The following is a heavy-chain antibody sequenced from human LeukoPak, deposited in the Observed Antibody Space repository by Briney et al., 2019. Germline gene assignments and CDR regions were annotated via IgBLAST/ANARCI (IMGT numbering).Heavy chain of an antibody. CDR1: GSSISSGSYY. CDR3: ARTWIVVAMGAFDI. J-gene: IGHJ3*02. CDR2: IYTSGST. V-gene: IGHV4-61*02. Sequence: SETLSLTCTVSGSSISSGSYYWSWIRQPARKGLEWIGRIYTSGSTNYNPSLKSRVTISVDTSKNQFSLKLSSVTAADTAVYYCARTWIVVAMGAFDIWGQGTMVTVSS. D-gene: IGHD3-22*01.